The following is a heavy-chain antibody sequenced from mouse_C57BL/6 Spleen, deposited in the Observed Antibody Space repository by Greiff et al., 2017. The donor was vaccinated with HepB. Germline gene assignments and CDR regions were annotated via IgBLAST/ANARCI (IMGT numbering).Heavy chain of an antibody. Sequence: VQLQQSGAELVRPGTSVKVSCKASGYAFTNYLIEWVKQRPGQGLEWIGVINPGSGGTKYNEKFKGKATLTADKSSSTAYMQLSSLTSEDSAVYFCARRHYGSSSWFAYWGQGTLVTVSA. D-gene: IGHD1-1*01. CDR1: GYAFTNYL. J-gene: IGHJ3*01. CDR3: ARRHYGSSSWFAY. CDR2: INPGSGGT. V-gene: IGHV1-54*01.